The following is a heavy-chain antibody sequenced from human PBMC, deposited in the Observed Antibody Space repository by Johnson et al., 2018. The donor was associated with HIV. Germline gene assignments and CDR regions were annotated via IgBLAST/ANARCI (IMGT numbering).Heavy chain of an antibody. CDR1: GFTFSSYA. D-gene: IGHD2-15*01. CDR2: ISYDRSNK. V-gene: IGHV3-30-3*01. J-gene: IGHJ3*02. CDR3: VRDQEFCSGGRCRDAFDI. Sequence: VQLVESGGGLVQPGGSLRLSCAASGFTFSSYAMPWVRQAPGKGLEWVAVISYDRSNKYYADSVKGRFTISRDNSKNTLYLQMNSLRDEDTAFYYCVRDQEFCSGGRCRDAFDIWGQGTMVTVSS.